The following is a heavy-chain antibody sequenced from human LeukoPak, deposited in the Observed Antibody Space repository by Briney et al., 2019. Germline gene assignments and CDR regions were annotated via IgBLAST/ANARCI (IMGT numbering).Heavy chain of an antibody. CDR2: IYYSGST. V-gene: IGHV4-59*01. D-gene: IGHD3-10*01. CDR1: GGSISSYY. Sequence: SETLSLTCTVSGGSISSYYWSWIRQPPGKGLEWIGYIYYSGSTNYTPSLKSRVTISVDTSKNQFSLKLSSVTAADTAVYYCARQHGSGSSVISDYWGQGTLVTVSS. J-gene: IGHJ4*02. CDR3: ARQHGSGSSVISDY.